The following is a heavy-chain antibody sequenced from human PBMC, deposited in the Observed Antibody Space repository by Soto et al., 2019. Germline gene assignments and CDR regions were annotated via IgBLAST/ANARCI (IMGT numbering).Heavy chain of an antibody. CDR3: ARDPSIVATMGSIYYYYGMDV. J-gene: IGHJ6*02. V-gene: IGHV3-7*01. CDR2: IKQDGSEK. Sequence: PGGSLRLSCAASGFAFSTYWMTWVRQAPGKGLEWVANIKQDGSEKYYVDSVKGRFTISRDNAKNSLYLQMNSLRAEDTAVYYCARDPSIVATMGSIYYYYGMDVWGQGTTVTVSS. CDR1: GFAFSTYW. D-gene: IGHD5-12*01.